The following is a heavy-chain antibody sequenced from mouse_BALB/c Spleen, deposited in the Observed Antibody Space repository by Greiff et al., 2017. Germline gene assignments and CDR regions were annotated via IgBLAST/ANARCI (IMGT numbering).Heavy chain of an antibody. D-gene: IGHD2-1*01. V-gene: IGHV1-67*01. CDR2: ISTYYGNT. Sequence: QVHVKQSGPELVRPGVSVKISCKGSGYTFTDYAMHWVKQSHAKSLEWIGVISTYYGNTNYNQKFKGKATMTVDKSSSTAYMELARLTSEDSAIYYCARGGYGNFYYFDYWGQGTTLTVSS. J-gene: IGHJ2*01. CDR1: GYTFTDYA. CDR3: ARGGYGNFYYFDY.